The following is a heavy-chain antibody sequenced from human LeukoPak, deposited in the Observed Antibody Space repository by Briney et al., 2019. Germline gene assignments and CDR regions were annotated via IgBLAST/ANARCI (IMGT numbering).Heavy chain of an antibody. Sequence: GGSLRLSCAASGFSFDKCAMKWVRQAPGKGLEWVSGISGSGVYTYYADSVKGRFTISRDNSKNTLYLVMNSLRVDDTAVYYCAKPLSYVVVPAAMYYWGQGTLVTVSS. CDR3: AKPLSYVVVPAAMYY. D-gene: IGHD2-2*01. CDR2: ISGSGVYT. CDR1: GFSFDKCA. J-gene: IGHJ4*02. V-gene: IGHV3-23*01.